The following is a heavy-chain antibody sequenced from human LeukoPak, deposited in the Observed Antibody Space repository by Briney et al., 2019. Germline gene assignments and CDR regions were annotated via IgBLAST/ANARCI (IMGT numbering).Heavy chain of an antibody. CDR3: AVAAAGDSFDY. CDR1: GGSISSSSYY. V-gene: IGHV4-39*01. D-gene: IGHD6-13*01. CDR2: IYYSGST. J-gene: IGHJ4*02. Sequence: SETLPLTCTVSGGSISSSSYYWGWIRQPPGKGLEWIGSIYYSGSTYYNPSLKSRVTISVDTSKNQFSLKLSSVTAADTAVYYCAVAAAGDSFDYWGQGTLVTVSS.